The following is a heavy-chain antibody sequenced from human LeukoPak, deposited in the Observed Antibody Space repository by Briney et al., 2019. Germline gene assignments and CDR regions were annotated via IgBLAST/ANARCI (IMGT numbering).Heavy chain of an antibody. D-gene: IGHD6-19*01. V-gene: IGHV3-21*01. CDR2: ISSGGTYI. Sequence: PGGSLRLSCAVSGFTFSSYSMNWVRQAPGKGLEWVSYISSGGTYIYYADSVKGRFTISRDNSKNTLYLQMNSLRAEDTAVYYCAKEVEVAGTKYYFDYWGQGTLVTVSS. CDR3: AKEVEVAGTKYYFDY. CDR1: GFTFSSYS. J-gene: IGHJ4*02.